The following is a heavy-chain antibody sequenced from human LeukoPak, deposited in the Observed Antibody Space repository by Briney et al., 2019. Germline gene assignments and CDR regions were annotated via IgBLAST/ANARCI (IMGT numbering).Heavy chain of an antibody. CDR1: GYTFTRNA. D-gene: IGHD6-13*01. Sequence: ASVKVSCKASGYTFTRNALIWVRQAPGQGLEWMGWISTNTGNPTYAQGFTGRFVFSLDTSVRTAYLQISSLMTEDTAVYYCARGLGYSSSWYRGAGSWFDPWGQGTLVTVSS. J-gene: IGHJ5*02. CDR3: ARGLGYSSSWYRGAGSWFDP. CDR2: ISTNTGNP. V-gene: IGHV7-4-1*02.